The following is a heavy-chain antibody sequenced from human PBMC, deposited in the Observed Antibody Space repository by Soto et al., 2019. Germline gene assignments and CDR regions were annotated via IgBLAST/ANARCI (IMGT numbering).Heavy chain of an antibody. V-gene: IGHV3-15*07. J-gene: IGHJ6*02. D-gene: IGHD3-3*01. Sequence: PGGSLRLSCAASGFTFSNAWMNWVRQAPGKGLEWVGRIKSKTDGGTTDYAAPVKGRFTISRDDSKNTLYLQMNSLKTEDTAVYYCTTDKVDNDFWSGPTQYYYYYGMDVWGQGTTVTVSS. CDR1: GFTFSNAW. CDR2: IKSKTDGGTT. CDR3: TTDKVDNDFWSGPTQYYYYYGMDV.